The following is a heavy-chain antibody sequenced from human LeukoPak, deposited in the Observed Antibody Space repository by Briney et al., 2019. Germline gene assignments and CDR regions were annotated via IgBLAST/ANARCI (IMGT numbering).Heavy chain of an antibody. J-gene: IGHJ3*01. Sequence: GGSLRLSCAASGFTFSTYEMTWVRQAPGKGLEWIPYISDSGSRRTYADSVKGRFTISRDNAKNTLYLQMSSLRAEDTAVYYCARDFLHLGGWGQGTMVTVSS. V-gene: IGHV3-48*03. D-gene: IGHD3-16*01. CDR3: ARDFLHLGG. CDR1: GFTFSTYE. CDR2: ISDSGSRR.